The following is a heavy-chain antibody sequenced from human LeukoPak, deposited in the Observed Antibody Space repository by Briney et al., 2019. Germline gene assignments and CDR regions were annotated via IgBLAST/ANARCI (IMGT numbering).Heavy chain of an antibody. Sequence: SETLSLTSGVAGGSFRGYYWTWIRQAPGKGLEWIGETTHSGSSNYNPSLKSRVNISVDMAKNQFSLTLSSVTAADTGEYYCARMWPGRIGGSLGSSDYWGQGTLVTVSS. CDR2: TTHSGSS. CDR3: ARMWPGRIGGSLGSSDY. CDR1: GGSFRGYY. V-gene: IGHV4-34*01. J-gene: IGHJ4*02. D-gene: IGHD1-26*01.